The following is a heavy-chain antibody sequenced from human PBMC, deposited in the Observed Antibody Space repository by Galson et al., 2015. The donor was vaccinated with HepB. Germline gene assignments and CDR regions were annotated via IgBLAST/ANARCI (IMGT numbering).Heavy chain of an antibody. CDR3: AKGQQLDD. D-gene: IGHD6-13*01. V-gene: IGHV3-30*02. Sequence: SLRLSCAASGFTFSHYGMHWVRQAPGRGLEWVAFIRYDGNYKWDVDSVKGRFTISRDNSKNTLYLQMNNVRPDDTAVYYCAKGQQLDDWGQGTLVTVSS. CDR2: IRYDGNYK. J-gene: IGHJ4*02. CDR1: GFTFSHYG.